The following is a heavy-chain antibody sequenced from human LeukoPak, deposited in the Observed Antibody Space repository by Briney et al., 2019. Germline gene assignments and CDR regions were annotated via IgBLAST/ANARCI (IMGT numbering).Heavy chain of an antibody. CDR3: ARVGGITLALAPSPFPDYNYYYMDV. CDR1: GFIFSTYE. V-gene: IGHV3-21*01. J-gene: IGHJ6*03. Sequence: GGSLRLSCAASGFIFSTYEMNWVRQAPGKGLEWVSSISSSSSYIYYTDSVKGRFTISRDNAKKSLYLQMNSLRAEDTAVYYCARVGGITLALAPSPFPDYNYYYMDVWGKGTTVTISS. CDR2: ISSSSSYI. D-gene: IGHD3-10*01.